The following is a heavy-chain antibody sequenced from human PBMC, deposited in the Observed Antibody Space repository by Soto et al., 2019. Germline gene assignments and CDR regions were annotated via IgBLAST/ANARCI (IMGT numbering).Heavy chain of an antibody. V-gene: IGHV1-58*01. Sequence: QMQLVQSGPEVKKPGTSVKVSCKASGFTFTSSAVQWVRQARGQRLEWIGWIVVGSGNTNYAQKFQERVTITRDMSTSTAYMELSSLGSEDTAVYYCAADSGYSYGGDYWGQGTLVTVSS. J-gene: IGHJ4*02. CDR1: GFTFTSSA. CDR2: IVVGSGNT. D-gene: IGHD5-18*01. CDR3: AADSGYSYGGDY.